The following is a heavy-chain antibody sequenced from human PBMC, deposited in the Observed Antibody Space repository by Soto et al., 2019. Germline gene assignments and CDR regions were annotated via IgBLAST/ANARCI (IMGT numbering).Heavy chain of an antibody. J-gene: IGHJ4*02. CDR2: INQDGSEK. V-gene: IGHV3-7*05. Sequence: GGSLRLSCATSGFSFRTFWLNWVRQAPGRGLEWVANINQDGSEKYYVDSVKGRFTISRDNAQSSLYLQMNSLRAEDTAVYYCARDHHRYSGYDYVDYWGQGTLVTVSS. D-gene: IGHD5-12*01. CDR1: GFSFRTFW. CDR3: ARDHHRYSGYDYVDY.